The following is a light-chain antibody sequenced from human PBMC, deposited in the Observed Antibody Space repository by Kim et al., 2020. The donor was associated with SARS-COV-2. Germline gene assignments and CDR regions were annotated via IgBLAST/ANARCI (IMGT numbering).Light chain of an antibody. V-gene: IGLV10-54*01. J-gene: IGLJ3*02. CDR1: SNNVGNQG. CDR3: SAWDSSLSAWV. Sequence: QNATITCSGNSNNVGNQGAAWLQQHQGQPPKLLSYRNNNRPSGISERLSASRSGNTASLTITGLQPEDEADYYCSAWDSSLSAWVFGGGTQLTVL. CDR2: RNN.